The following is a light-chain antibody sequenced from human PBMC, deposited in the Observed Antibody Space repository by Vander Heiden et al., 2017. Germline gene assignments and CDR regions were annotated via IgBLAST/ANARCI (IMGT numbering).Light chain of an antibody. V-gene: IGLV2-14*03. Sequence: QSALTQPASVSGSPGQSITISCAGTSSDVGNDNYVSWYQQHPGKAPKLVIYDVTNRPSGVSNRFSGAKSGNTASLTISGLQPGDEADYYCSSYTTSSTQVFGTGTKVTVL. J-gene: IGLJ1*01. CDR1: SSDVGNDNY. CDR2: DVT. CDR3: SSYTTSSTQV.